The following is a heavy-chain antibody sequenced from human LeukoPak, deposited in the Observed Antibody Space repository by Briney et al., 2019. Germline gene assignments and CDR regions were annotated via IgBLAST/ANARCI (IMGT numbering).Heavy chain of an antibody. D-gene: IGHD3-22*01. Sequence: GGSLRLSCAASGFTFSAYYMSWFGQVPGKGREWVSYISSSGSTIYYADSVKGRFTISRDNAKNSLYLQMNSLRAEDTAVYYCARGADDSSGYYGKYWGQGTLVTVSS. V-gene: IGHV3-11*01. CDR3: ARGADDSSGYYGKY. CDR2: ISSSGSTI. J-gene: IGHJ4*02. CDR1: GFTFSAYY.